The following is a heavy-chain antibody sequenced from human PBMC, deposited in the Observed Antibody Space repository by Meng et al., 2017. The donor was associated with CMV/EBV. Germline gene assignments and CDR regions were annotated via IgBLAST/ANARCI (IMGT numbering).Heavy chain of an antibody. D-gene: IGHD1-26*01. CDR3: ARDVVGAEAYFDY. CDR1: GFTFSSYW. CDR2: IKQDGSEK. J-gene: IGHJ4*02. Sequence: GESLKISCAASGFTFSSYWMSWVRQAPGKGLEWVANIKQDGSEKYYVDSVKGRFTISRDNAKNSLYLQMKSLRAEDTAVYSCARDVVGAEAYFDYWGQGTLVTVSS. V-gene: IGHV3-7*01.